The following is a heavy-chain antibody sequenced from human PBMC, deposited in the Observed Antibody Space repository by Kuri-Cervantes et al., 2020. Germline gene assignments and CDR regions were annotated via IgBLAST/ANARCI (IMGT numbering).Heavy chain of an antibody. CDR2: IYTSGST. CDR1: GGSISSGSYY. V-gene: IGHV4-61*02. D-gene: IGHD6-13*01. J-gene: IGHJ4*02. Sequence: SETLSLTCTVSGGSISSGSYYWSWIRQPAGKGLEWIGRIYTSGSTNYNPSLKSRVTISVDTSKNQFSLKLSSVTAADTAVYYCARGSSSWFYFDYWGQGTLVTVSS. CDR3: ARGSSSWFYFDY.